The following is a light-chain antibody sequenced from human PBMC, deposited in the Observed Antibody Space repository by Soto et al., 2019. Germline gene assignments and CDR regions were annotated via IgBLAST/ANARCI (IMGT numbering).Light chain of an antibody. V-gene: IGLV2-14*01. CDR2: EVR. CDR1: NRDVGSYNL. Sequence: QSALTQPASVSGSPGQSITIACTGTNRDVGSYNLVSWYQQRPGEAPKLIISEVRNRPSGISYRFTGSKSGNTASLTISGLQAEDEADYHCCSYAGRSTVVCGGGTKLTVL. CDR3: CSYAGRSTVV. J-gene: IGLJ2*01.